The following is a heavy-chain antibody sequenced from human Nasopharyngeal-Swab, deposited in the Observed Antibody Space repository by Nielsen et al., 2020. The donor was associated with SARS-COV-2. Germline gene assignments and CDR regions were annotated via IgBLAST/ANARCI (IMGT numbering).Heavy chain of an antibody. Sequence: GESLQISCAASGFTFSNAWMNWVRQAPGKVLEWVGRIKSKTDGGTTDYAAPVKGRFTISRDDSKNALYLQMNSLKTEDTAVYYCTTEYGDYNYYYYYGMDVWGQGTTVTVSS. CDR2: IKSKTDGGTT. J-gene: IGHJ6*02. CDR1: GFTFSNAW. CDR3: TTEYGDYNYYYYYGMDV. V-gene: IGHV3-15*01. D-gene: IGHD4-17*01.